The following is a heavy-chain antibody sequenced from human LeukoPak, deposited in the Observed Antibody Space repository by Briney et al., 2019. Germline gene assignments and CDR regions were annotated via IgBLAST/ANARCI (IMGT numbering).Heavy chain of an antibody. Sequence: PSETLSLTCTVSGGSLSSYYWSWIRQPPGKGLEWIVYIYSSGTPNYNPSIKGRVHISVDTSKNQFSLKLSSVTAADTAVYYCARLSGSYYDYFDYWGQGTLVSVSS. CDR1: GGSLSSYY. CDR3: ARLSGSYYDYFDY. CDR2: IYSSGTP. V-gene: IGHV4-4*09. D-gene: IGHD1-26*01. J-gene: IGHJ4*02.